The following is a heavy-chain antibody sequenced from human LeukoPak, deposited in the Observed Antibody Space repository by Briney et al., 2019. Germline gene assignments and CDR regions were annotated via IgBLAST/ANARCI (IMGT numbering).Heavy chain of an antibody. V-gene: IGHV1-18*01. CDR1: GYTFTSYG. CDR3: TRDTGMVRGVIINWFDP. Sequence: ASVKVSCKASGYTFTSYGISWVRQAPGQGLEWMGWISAYNGNTNYAQKPQGRVTMTTDTSTSTAYMELRSLRSDDTAVYYCTRDTGMVRGVIINWFDPWGQGTLVTVSS. CDR2: ISAYNGNT. D-gene: IGHD3-10*01. J-gene: IGHJ5*02.